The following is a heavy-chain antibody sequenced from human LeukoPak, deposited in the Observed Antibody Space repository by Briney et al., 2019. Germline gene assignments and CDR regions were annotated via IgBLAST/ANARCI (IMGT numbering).Heavy chain of an antibody. CDR2: AIPILGIA. CDR1: GGIFSSYT. J-gene: IGHJ3*02. Sequence: SVKVSCKASGGIFSSYTFNWVRQAPGQGLEWMGRAIPILGIATYAQKFQGRITITADKSTSTAYMELSSLRSDDTAMYYCAREPDVDMSTFRGEAFDIWGQGTMVTVSS. D-gene: IGHD5-24*01. V-gene: IGHV1-69*04. CDR3: AREPDVDMSTFRGEAFDI.